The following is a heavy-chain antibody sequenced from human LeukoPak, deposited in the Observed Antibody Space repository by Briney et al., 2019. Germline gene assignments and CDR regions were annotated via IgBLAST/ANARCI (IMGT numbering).Heavy chain of an antibody. V-gene: IGHV3-23*01. Sequence: GGSLRLSCAASGFTFSSYAMSWVRQAPGKGLEWVSAISGSSGSTYYADSVKGRFTISRDNSKNTLYLQMNSLRAEDTAVYYCAKTPCDFWGGYYDCRYYFDYWGQGTLVTVSS. D-gene: IGHD3-3*01. J-gene: IGHJ4*02. CDR1: GFTFSSYA. CDR2: ISGSSGST. CDR3: AKTPCDFWGGYYDCRYYFDY.